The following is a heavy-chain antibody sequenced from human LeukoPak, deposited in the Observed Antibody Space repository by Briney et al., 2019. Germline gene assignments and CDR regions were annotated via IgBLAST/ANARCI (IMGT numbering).Heavy chain of an antibody. V-gene: IGHV4-59*01. CDR1: GGSISSYY. J-gene: IGHJ5*02. D-gene: IGHD1-26*01. CDR3: ARDRGWELNWFDP. CDR2: IYYSGST. Sequence: PSETLSLTCTVPGGSISSYYWSWIRQPPGKGLEWIGYIYYSGSTNYNPSLKSRVTISVDTSKNQFSLKLSSVTAADTAVYYCARDRGWELNWFDPWGQGTLVTVSS.